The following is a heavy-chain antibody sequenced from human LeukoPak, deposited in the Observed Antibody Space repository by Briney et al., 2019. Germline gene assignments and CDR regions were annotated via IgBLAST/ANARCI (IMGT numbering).Heavy chain of an antibody. CDR2: INPIFGTA. CDR1: GGTFSSYA. CDR3: ASMGIYDSSGYSDY. Sequence: ASVKVSCKASGGTFSSYAISWVRQAPGQGLEWMGGINPIFGTANYAQKFQGRVTITTDESTSTAYMELSSLRSEDTAVYYCASMGIYDSSGYSDYWGQGTLVTVSS. D-gene: IGHD3-22*01. V-gene: IGHV1-69*05. J-gene: IGHJ4*02.